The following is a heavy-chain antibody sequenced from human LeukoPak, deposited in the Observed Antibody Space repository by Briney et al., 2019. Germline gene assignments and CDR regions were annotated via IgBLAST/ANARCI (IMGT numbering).Heavy chain of an antibody. CDR3: ARVRDYYDSSGYYSEYFQD. CDR2: ISSSGTTI. J-gene: IGHJ1*01. CDR1: GFTFSDYY. V-gene: IGHV3-11*04. D-gene: IGHD3-22*01. Sequence: PGGSLRLXCAASGFTFSDYYMSWSRQAPGKGLEWVSYISSSGTTIYYADSVRGRFTISRDNAKNSLYLQMNSLRAEDTAVYYCARVRDYYDSSGYYSEYFQDWGQGTLVTVSS.